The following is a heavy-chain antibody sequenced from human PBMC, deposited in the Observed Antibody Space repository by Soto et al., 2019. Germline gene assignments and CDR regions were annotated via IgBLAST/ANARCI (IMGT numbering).Heavy chain of an antibody. D-gene: IGHD2-15*01. CDR1: GYTFTSYG. V-gene: IGHV1-18*01. CDR3: ARGVVVAATPDYDYYYGMDF. CDR2: ISAYNGNT. Sequence: QVQLVQSGAEVKKPGAAVKVSCKASGYTFTSYGISWVRQAPGQGLEWMGWISAYNGNTNYAQKLQGRVTMTTDTYTSTAYMELRSLSSDDTAVYYCARGVVVAATPDYDYYYGMDFWGHGTTVTVAS. J-gene: IGHJ6*02.